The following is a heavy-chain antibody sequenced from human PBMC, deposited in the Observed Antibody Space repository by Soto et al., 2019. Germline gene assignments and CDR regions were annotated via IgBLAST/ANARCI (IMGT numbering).Heavy chain of an antibody. V-gene: IGHV4-30-4*08. CDR2: IYYSGST. J-gene: IGHJ6*02. CDR3: ARGKVPAALDV. CDR1: GGSISSGGYY. D-gene: IGHD2-2*01. Sequence: TLSLTCTVSGGSISSGGYYWSWIRQPPGKGLEWIGYIYYSGSTYYNPSLRSRLTISVDTSKNQFSLKLSSVTAADTAVYYCARGKVPAALDVWGQGTTVTVSS.